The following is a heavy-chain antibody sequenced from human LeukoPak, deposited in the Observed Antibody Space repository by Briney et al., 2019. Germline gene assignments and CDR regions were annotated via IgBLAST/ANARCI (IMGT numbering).Heavy chain of an antibody. CDR3: AKASPPNSSSWFLDY. Sequence: PGRSLRLSCAASGFTFDDYAMHWVRQAPGKGLEWVSGISWNSGSIGYADSVKGRFTISRDNAKNSLYLQMNSLRAEDMALYYCAKASPPNSSSWFLDYWGQGTLVTVSS. D-gene: IGHD6-13*01. V-gene: IGHV3-9*03. CDR2: ISWNSGSI. CDR1: GFTFDDYA. J-gene: IGHJ4*02.